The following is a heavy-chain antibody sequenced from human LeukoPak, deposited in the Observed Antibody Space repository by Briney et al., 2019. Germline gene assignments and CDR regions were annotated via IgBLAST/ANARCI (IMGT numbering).Heavy chain of an antibody. V-gene: IGHV3-23*01. J-gene: IGHJ4*02. D-gene: IGHD4-17*01. CDR2: ISGSGGST. Sequence: GGSLRLSCAASGFTVSSNYMSWVRQAPGKGLEWVSAISGSGGSTYYADSVKGRFTISRDNSKNTLYLQMNSLRAEDTAVYYCAKVRGGDYYFDYWGQGTLVTVSS. CDR1: GFTVSSNY. CDR3: AKVRGGDYYFDY.